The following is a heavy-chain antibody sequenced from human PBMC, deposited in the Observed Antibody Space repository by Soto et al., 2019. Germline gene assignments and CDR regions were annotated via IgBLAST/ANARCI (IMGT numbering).Heavy chain of an antibody. V-gene: IGHV5-10-1*01. J-gene: IGHJ6*02. D-gene: IGHD2-2*01. CDR1: GYSFTSYW. CDR2: IDPSDSYT. CDR3: ARHDGTTYYYYGMDV. Sequence: PGESLKISCKGSGYSFTSYWISWVRQMPGKGLEWMGRIDPSDSYTNYSPSFQGHVTISADKSISTAYLQWSSLKASDTAMYYCARHDGTTYYYYGMDVWGQGTTVTVSS.